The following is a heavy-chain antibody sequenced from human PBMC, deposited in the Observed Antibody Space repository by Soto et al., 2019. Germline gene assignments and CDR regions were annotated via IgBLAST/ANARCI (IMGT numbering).Heavy chain of an antibody. CDR2: ISAYNGNT. Sequence: ASVKVSCKASGYTFTSYGISWVRQAPGQGLEWMGWISAYNGNTNYAQKLQGRVTMTTDTSTSTAYMELRSLRSDDTAVYYCAREGGWYNYLPGDWYFDLWGRGTLVTVSS. D-gene: IGHD6-19*01. CDR3: AREGGWYNYLPGDWYFDL. J-gene: IGHJ2*01. V-gene: IGHV1-18*01. CDR1: GYTFTSYG.